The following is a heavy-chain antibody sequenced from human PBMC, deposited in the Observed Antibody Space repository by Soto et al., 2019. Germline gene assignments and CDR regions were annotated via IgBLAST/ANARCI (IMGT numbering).Heavy chain of an antibody. CDR2: ISAYDGNT. D-gene: IGHD1-1*01. J-gene: IGHJ6*02. CDR3: ALTKGDV. Sequence: QIQLVQSGAEVKKPGASVKVSCKTSGYIFTNHNITWVRQAPGQGLEWMGWISAYDGNTDYAQKVQGRVTMTTDTSTSTAYMELRSLTSDDTALYYCALTKGDVWGQGTTVTVSS. V-gene: IGHV1-18*01. CDR1: GYIFTNHN.